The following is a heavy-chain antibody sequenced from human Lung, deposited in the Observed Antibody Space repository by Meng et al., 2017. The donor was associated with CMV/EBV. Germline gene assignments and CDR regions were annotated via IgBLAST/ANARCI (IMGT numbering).Heavy chain of an antibody. Sequence: SGPTLVXPTETLTLTCTVSGFSLSNARMGVSWIRQPPGKALEWLAHIFSNDEKSYSTSLKSRLTISKDTSKSQVVLTMTNMDPVDTATYYCARGLADYDFWSGYYNYYGMDVWXQGATVTVSS. D-gene: IGHD3-3*01. CDR3: ARGLADYDFWSGYYNYYGMDV. CDR1: GFSLSNARMG. CDR2: IFSNDEK. J-gene: IGHJ6*02. V-gene: IGHV2-26*01.